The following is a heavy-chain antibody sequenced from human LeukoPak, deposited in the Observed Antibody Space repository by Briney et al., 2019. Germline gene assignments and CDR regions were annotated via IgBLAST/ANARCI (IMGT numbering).Heavy chain of an antibody. CDR1: GGSMSSYY. D-gene: IGHD5-24*01. J-gene: IGHJ4*02. CDR3: ARGARAGYNLEPFDY. Sequence: PSETLSLTCTVSGGSMSSYYWSWIRQPPGKGLEWIGYIYYSGSTQYNPSLKSRVTISVDTSKNQFSLKLSSVTAADTAVYYCARGARAGYNLEPFDYWGQGTLVTVSS. V-gene: IGHV4-59*08. CDR2: IYYSGST.